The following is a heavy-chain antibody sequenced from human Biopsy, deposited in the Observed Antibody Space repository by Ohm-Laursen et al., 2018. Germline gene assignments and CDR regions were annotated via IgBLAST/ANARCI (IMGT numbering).Heavy chain of an antibody. V-gene: IGHV3-23*01. CDR1: GFTFSSYS. J-gene: IGHJ4*02. CDR3: AKTLGDSYGSRYFDY. D-gene: IGHD5-18*01. Sequence: SLRLSCTASGFTFSSYSMSWVRQPPGKGLEWVSAISGSAASTYYSDSVKGRFTISRDNSKSTLYLQMNSLRAEDTAVYYCAKTLGDSYGSRYFDYWGQGTLVTVSS. CDR2: ISGSAAST.